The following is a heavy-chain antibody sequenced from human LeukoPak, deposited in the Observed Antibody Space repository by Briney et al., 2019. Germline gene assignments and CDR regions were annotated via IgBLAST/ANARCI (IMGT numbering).Heavy chain of an antibody. D-gene: IGHD2-21*02. CDR3: ARRDCGGDCYLYNWFDP. CDR2: IYPGDSDT. V-gene: IGHV5-51*01. J-gene: IGHJ5*02. Sequence: GESLKISCKGSGYSFTSYWIGWVRQMPGKGLEWMGIIYPGDSDTRYSPSFQGQVTISADKSISTAYLQWSSLKASDTAMYYCARRDCGGDCYLYNWFDPWGQGTLVTVSS. CDR1: GYSFTSYW.